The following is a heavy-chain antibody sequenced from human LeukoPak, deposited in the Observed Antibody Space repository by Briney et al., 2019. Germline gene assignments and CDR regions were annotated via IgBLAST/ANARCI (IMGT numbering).Heavy chain of an antibody. CDR2: INPNSGGT. V-gene: IGHV1-2*02. D-gene: IGHD6-6*01. J-gene: IGHJ5*02. CDR1: GYTFTSYG. Sequence: ASVKVSCKASGYTFTSYGISWVRQAPGQGLEWMGWINPNSGGTNYAQKFQGRVTMTRDTSISTAYMELSRLRSDDTAVYYCARVRQLGEWFDPWGQGTLVTVSS. CDR3: ARVRQLGEWFDP.